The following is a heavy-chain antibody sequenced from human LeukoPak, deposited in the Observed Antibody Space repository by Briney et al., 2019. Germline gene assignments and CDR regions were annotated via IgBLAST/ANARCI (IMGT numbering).Heavy chain of an antibody. Sequence: ASVKVSCKASGYSFTTYGISWVRQAPGQGLEWMGWISAYNNNTDYAQNLQGRVSMTTDTSTSTAYMELRSLTSDDTAVYYCAKIEGNWYYFDYWGQGTLVTVSS. CDR1: GYSFTTYG. CDR2: ISAYNNNT. D-gene: IGHD1-1*01. CDR3: AKIEGNWYYFDY. J-gene: IGHJ4*02. V-gene: IGHV1-18*01.